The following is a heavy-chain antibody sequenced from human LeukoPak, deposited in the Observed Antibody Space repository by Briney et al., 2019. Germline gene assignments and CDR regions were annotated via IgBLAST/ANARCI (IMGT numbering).Heavy chain of an antibody. CDR2: IYYSGST. J-gene: IGHJ6*02. CDR3: ARGNRQLVHPKTYYYGMDV. Sequence: SETLSHTCTVSGGSISSYYWSWIRQPPGKGLEWIGYIYYSGSTNYNPSLKSRVTISVDTSKNQFSLKLSSVTAADTAVYYCARGNRQLVHPKTYYYGMDVWGQGTTVTVSS. V-gene: IGHV4-59*01. D-gene: IGHD6-13*01. CDR1: GGSISSYY.